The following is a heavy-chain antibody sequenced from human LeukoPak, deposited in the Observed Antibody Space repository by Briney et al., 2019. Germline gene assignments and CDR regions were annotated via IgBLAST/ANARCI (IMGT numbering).Heavy chain of an antibody. D-gene: IGHD6-13*01. V-gene: IGHV3-30*18. J-gene: IGHJ4*02. CDR2: ISYDGSNK. Sequence: GRSLRLSCAASGFTFSSYAMHWVRQAPGKGLEWVAVISYDGSNKYYADSVKGRFTISRDNSKNTLYLQMNSLRAEDTAVYYCAKEPTGSSWYSYFDYWGQGTLVTVSS. CDR3: AKEPTGSSWYSYFDY. CDR1: GFTFSSYA.